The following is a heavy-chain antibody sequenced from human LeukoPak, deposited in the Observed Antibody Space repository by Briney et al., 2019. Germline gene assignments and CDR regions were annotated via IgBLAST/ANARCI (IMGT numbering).Heavy chain of an antibody. CDR2: ISGDGSST. CDR1: GFTFSNYW. J-gene: IGHJ6*02. D-gene: IGHD2-2*01. V-gene: IGHV3-74*01. CDR3: ASRGQLLSYYYGMDV. Sequence: GGSLRLSCAASGFTFSNYWMHWVRQAPGKGLVWVSRISGDGSSTSYADSVKGRFTISGDNAKNTLYLQMNSLRAEDTAVYYCASRGQLLSYYYGMDVWGQGTTVTVSS.